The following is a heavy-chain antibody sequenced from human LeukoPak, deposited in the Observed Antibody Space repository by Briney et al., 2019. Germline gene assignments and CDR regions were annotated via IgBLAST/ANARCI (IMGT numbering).Heavy chain of an antibody. Sequence: SVKVSCKASGGTFSSYAISWVRQAPGQGLEWMGGIIPIFGTANYAQKFQGRVTITADESTSTAYMELSSLRSEDTAMYYCARSGGNLSGPYWYFDLWGRGTLVTVSS. CDR3: ARSGGNLSGPYWYFDL. D-gene: IGHD4-23*01. J-gene: IGHJ2*01. CDR2: IIPIFGTA. V-gene: IGHV1-69*13. CDR1: GGTFSSYA.